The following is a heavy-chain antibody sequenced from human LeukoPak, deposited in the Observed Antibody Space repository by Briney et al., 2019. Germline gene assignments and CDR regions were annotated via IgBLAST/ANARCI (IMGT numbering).Heavy chain of an antibody. V-gene: IGHV3-30*02. CDR2: IQYDGSNK. CDR3: AKLRDTVTYDAFDI. D-gene: IGHD4-17*01. Sequence: GGSLRLSCVAPGFIFSSYGMHWVRQAPGKGLEWVAYIQYDGSNKQYADSVKGRFTISRDSSKNTLYLQMNSLRAEDTAVYYCAKLRDTVTYDAFDIWGQGTMVTVSS. J-gene: IGHJ3*02. CDR1: GFIFSSYG.